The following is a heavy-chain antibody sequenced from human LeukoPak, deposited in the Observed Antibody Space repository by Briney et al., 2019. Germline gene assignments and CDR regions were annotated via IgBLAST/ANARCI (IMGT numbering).Heavy chain of an antibody. V-gene: IGHV4-34*01. D-gene: IGHD1-20*01. Sequence: PSETLSLTCPVSGGSFSGYYWTWIRQPPGKGLEWIGEINHSGSTNYNPSLKSRVTISVDTSKNQFSLKLSSLSAADTAVYYCASGITRTTVNWGQGNLVPVSS. CDR3: ASGITRTTVN. J-gene: IGHJ1*01. CDR2: INHSGST. CDR1: GGSFSGYY.